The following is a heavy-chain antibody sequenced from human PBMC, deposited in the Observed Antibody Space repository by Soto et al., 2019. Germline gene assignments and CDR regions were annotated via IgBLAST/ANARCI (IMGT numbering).Heavy chain of an antibody. D-gene: IGHD3-9*01. CDR2: TRNKANSYTT. V-gene: IGHV3-72*01. J-gene: IGHJ6*03. Sequence: GGSLRLSCAASGFTFSDHYMDWVRQAPGKGLEWVGRTRNKANSYTTEYAASVKGRFTISRDDSKNSLYLQMNSLKTEDTAVYYCARENDDILTGYYNPASNYYYYYMDVWGKGTTVTVSS. CDR1: GFTFSDHY. CDR3: ARENDDILTGYYNPASNYYYYYMDV.